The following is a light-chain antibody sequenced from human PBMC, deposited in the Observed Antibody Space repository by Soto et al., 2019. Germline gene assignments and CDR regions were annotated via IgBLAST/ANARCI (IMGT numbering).Light chain of an antibody. CDR1: SSDIGSYDH. CDR2: AVS. V-gene: IGLV2-14*03. Sequence: QSFLTQPASVSGSAGQSITISCSGTSSDIGSYDHVAWYQQFPGKSPKLIIYAVSDRPSGVSDRFSGSKSGISASLTISGLQTEDEADYYCISYTDRQSYLFGTGTKVTVL. J-gene: IGLJ1*01. CDR3: ISYTDRQSYL.